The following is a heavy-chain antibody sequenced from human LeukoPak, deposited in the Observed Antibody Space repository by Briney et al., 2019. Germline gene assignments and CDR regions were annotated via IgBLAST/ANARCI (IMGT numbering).Heavy chain of an antibody. Sequence: SETLSLTCTVPGGSISNYYWSWIRQSPGKGLGWIGYIYYTGNTNYNPSLESRVIISVDTSKNQFSLKLSSVTAADTAVYYCTRVPTGTTGPAGYWGQGTLVTVSS. CDR1: GGSISNYY. V-gene: IGHV4-59*08. J-gene: IGHJ4*02. CDR2: IYYTGNT. CDR3: TRVPTGTTGPAGY. D-gene: IGHD1-1*01.